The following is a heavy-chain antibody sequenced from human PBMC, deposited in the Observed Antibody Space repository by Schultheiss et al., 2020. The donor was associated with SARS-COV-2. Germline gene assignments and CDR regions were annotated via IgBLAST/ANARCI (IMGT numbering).Heavy chain of an antibody. CDR3: AREPGRDGYNGYSDY. Sequence: GGSLRLSCAASGFSFSDYYMSWIRQAPGKGLEWVSYITSSGSIIYYADSVKGRFTISRDNAKNSLYLQMNSLRAEDTAVYYCAREPGRDGYNGYSDYWGQGTLVTVSS. CDR1: GFSFSDYY. V-gene: IGHV3-11*04. D-gene: IGHD5-24*01. J-gene: IGHJ4*02. CDR2: ITSSGSII.